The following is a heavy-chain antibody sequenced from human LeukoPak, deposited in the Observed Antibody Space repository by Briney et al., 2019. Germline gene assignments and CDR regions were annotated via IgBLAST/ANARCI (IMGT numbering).Heavy chain of an antibody. Sequence: GASVKVSCKASGYTFTGYYMHWVRQAPGQGLEWMGWINPNIGGTNYAQKFQGRVTMTRDTSISTAYMELSRLRSDDTVVYYCARALAYCGGDCYSFDYWGQGTLVTVSS. CDR3: ARALAYCGGDCYSFDY. J-gene: IGHJ4*02. D-gene: IGHD2-21*01. CDR1: GYTFTGYY. V-gene: IGHV1-2*02. CDR2: INPNIGGT.